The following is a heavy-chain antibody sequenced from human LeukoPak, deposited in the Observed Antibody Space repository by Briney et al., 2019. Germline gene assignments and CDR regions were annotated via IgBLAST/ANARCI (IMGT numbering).Heavy chain of an antibody. CDR1: GGTFSSYA. CDR2: IIPIFGTA. D-gene: IGHD5-12*01. Sequence: SVKVSCKASGGTFSSYAISWVRQAPGQGLEWMGRIIPIFGTANHAQKFQGRVTITTDESTSTAYMELSSLRSEDTAVYYCARDKCGYGIITNYYYYYMDVWGKGTTVTVSS. J-gene: IGHJ6*03. CDR3: ARDKCGYGIITNYYYYYMDV. V-gene: IGHV1-69*05.